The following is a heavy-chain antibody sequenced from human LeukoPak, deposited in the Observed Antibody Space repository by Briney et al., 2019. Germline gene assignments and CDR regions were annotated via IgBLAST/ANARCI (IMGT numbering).Heavy chain of an antibody. D-gene: IGHD2-21*02. J-gene: IGHJ4*02. V-gene: IGHV4-30-2*01. CDR3: AGVVTPMTFGY. Sequence: SQTLSLTCTVSGGSISSGGYYWSWIRQPPGKGLEWIGYIYHSGSTYYNPSLKSRVTISVDRSKNQFSLKLSSVTAADTAVYYCAGVVTPMTFGYWGQGTLVTVSS. CDR1: GGSISSGGYY. CDR2: IYHSGST.